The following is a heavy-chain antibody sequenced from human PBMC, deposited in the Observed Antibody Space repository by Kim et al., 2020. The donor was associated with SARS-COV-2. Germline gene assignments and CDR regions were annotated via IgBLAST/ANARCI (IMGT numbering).Heavy chain of an antibody. V-gene: IGHV3-30*18. CDR3: AKDHHYYGSGSYVDY. Sequence: GGSLRLSCAASGFTFSSYGMHWVRQAPGKGLEWVAVISYDGSNKYYADSVKGRFTISRDNSKNTLYLQMNSLRAEDTAVYYCAKDHHYYGSGSYVDYWGQGTLVTVSS. D-gene: IGHD3-10*01. CDR2: ISYDGSNK. J-gene: IGHJ4*02. CDR1: GFTFSSYG.